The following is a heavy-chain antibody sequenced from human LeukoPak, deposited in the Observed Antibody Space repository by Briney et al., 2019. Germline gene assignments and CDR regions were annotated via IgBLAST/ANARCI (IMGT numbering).Heavy chain of an antibody. CDR1: GFTFSSYG. Sequence: GGSLRLSCAASGFTFSSYGMRWVRQAPGKGLEWVAVIWYDGSNKYYADSVKGRFTISRDNSKNTLYVQMNSLRAEDTAVYYCARGGSGSFDYYYYGMDVWGKGTTVTVSS. V-gene: IGHV3-33*01. CDR3: ARGGSGSFDYYYYGMDV. D-gene: IGHD3-10*01. CDR2: IWYDGSNK. J-gene: IGHJ6*04.